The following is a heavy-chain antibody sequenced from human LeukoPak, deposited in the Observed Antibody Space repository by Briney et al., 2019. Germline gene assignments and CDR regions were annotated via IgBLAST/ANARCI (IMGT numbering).Heavy chain of an antibody. Sequence: GGSLRLSCAASGFTFSHYPMSWVRQAPGKGLEWVSSISGFADSTSYADSVTGRFTISRDNSKNTLYLQMTSLRAEDTAVYYCAKRACTNGSCYIHFDYWGQGALVTVSS. CDR3: AKRACTNGSCYIHFDY. V-gene: IGHV3-23*01. D-gene: IGHD2-8*01. J-gene: IGHJ4*02. CDR1: GFTFSHYP. CDR2: ISGFADST.